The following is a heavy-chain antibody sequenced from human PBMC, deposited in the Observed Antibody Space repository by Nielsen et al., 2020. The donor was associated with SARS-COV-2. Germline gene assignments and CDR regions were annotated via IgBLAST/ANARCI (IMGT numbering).Heavy chain of an antibody. J-gene: IGHJ3*02. CDR1: GLSVSSNY. V-gene: IGHV3-53*01. Sequence: GESLKISCAASGLSVSSNYMNWVRQGPGKGLEWVSVMYTDGSKQYADSVKGRFTISRDKSKNTLYLHLNSLRAEDTALYYCARDLDGGNLDAFDIWGQGTMVTVSS. CDR2: MYTDGSK. D-gene: IGHD4-23*01. CDR3: ARDLDGGNLDAFDI.